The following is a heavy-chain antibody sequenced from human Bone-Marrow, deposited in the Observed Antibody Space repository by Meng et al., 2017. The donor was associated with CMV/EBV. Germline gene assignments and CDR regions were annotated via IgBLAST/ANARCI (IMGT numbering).Heavy chain of an antibody. Sequence: GESLKISCAASGFTFSSYGMHWVRQAPGKGLEWVAFIRYDGSNKYYADSVKGRFTISRDNSKNTLYLQMNSLRAEDTAVYYCARDQRGLLDYWGQGTLVTVSS. CDR2: IRYDGSNK. V-gene: IGHV3-30*02. D-gene: IGHD6-25*01. CDR1: GFTFSSYG. J-gene: IGHJ4*02. CDR3: ARDQRGLLDY.